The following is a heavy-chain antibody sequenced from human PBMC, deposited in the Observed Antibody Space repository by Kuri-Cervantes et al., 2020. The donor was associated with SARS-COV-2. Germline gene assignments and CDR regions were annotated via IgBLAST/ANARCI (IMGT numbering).Heavy chain of an antibody. CDR2: INAGNGNT. D-gene: IGHD3-10*01. J-gene: IGHJ4*02. Sequence: ASVKVSCKASGYTFTSYAMHWVRQAPGQRLEWMGWINAGNGNTKYSQKFQGRVTITTDTSTSTAYMELSSLRSEDTAVYYCAADSRGSGSYLDYWGQGTLVTVSS. CDR1: GYTFTSYA. V-gene: IGHV1-3*01. CDR3: AADSRGSGSYLDY.